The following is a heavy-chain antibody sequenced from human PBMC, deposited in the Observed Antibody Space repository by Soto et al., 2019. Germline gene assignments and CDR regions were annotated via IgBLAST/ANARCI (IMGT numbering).Heavy chain of an antibody. CDR3: ARGRYGDY. Sequence: QVHLVQSGAEVKKPGASVKASCKASGYAFTTYGITWVRQAPGQGLEWQGWISADNGNTNCAQKLHGRVTVTRGTSTSTAYMELRRLRSDDTAVYYCARGRYGDYWGQGALVTVSS. D-gene: IGHD1-1*01. CDR1: GYAFTTYG. J-gene: IGHJ4*02. V-gene: IGHV1-18*01. CDR2: ISADNGNT.